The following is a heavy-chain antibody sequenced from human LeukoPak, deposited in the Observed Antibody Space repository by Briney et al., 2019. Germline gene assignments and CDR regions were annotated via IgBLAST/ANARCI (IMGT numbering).Heavy chain of an antibody. V-gene: IGHV3-21*01. D-gene: IGHD2-2*02. CDR3: TRDKSCGSTSCYIYYYYYGMDV. Sequence: PGGSLRLSCAASGFTFSSYSMNWVRQAPGKGLEWVSSISSSSSYIYYADSVKGRFTISRDNAKNSLYLQMNSLRAEDTAVYYCTRDKSCGSTSCYIYYYYYGMDVWGQGTTVTVSS. J-gene: IGHJ6*02. CDR1: GFTFSSYS. CDR2: ISSSSSYI.